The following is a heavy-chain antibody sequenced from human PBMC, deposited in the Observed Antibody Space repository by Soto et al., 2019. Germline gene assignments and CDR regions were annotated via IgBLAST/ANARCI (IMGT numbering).Heavy chain of an antibody. CDR1: GFTFDDYN. V-gene: IGHV3-43*01. CDR2: ISRDGSKS. D-gene: IGHD3-22*01. J-gene: IGHJ5*02. CDR3: AKETYYYDISSYYPLGS. Sequence: GGSLRLSCAASGFTFDDYNMHWVRQAPGKGLEWVSLISRDGSKSKYAESVKGRFTISIDNSKNSLYLQMNSLRTEDTALYYCAKETYYYDISSYYPLGSWGQGTLVTVSS.